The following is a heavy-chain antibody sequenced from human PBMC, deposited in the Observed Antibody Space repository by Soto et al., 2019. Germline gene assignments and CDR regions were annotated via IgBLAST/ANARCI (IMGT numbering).Heavy chain of an antibody. V-gene: IGHV4-59*01. Sequence: PSQNLSLTCTVSGVSISGYYLSWIRQSPGKGLEWIGYIHYSGSTNYNPSLKSRVTISVDTSKNQLSLKLSSVTAADTAVYYCARGSAAGTKSPFDYWGQGTLVTVS. J-gene: IGHJ4*02. CDR1: GVSISGYY. CDR2: IHYSGST. D-gene: IGHD6-13*01. CDR3: ARGSAAGTKSPFDY.